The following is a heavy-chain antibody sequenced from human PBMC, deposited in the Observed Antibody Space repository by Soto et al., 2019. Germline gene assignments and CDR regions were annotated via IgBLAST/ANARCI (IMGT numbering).Heavy chain of an antibody. CDR2: INHSGST. V-gene: IGHV4-34*01. CDR3: ARGYYYGSGSYLDY. CDR1: GGSFSGYY. D-gene: IGHD3-10*01. J-gene: IGHJ4*02. Sequence: PSETLSLTCAVYGGSFSGYYWSWIRQPPGKGLEWIGEINHSGSTNYNPSLKSRVTISVDTSKNQFSLKLSSVTAADTAVYYCARGYYYGSGSYLDYWGQGTLVTV.